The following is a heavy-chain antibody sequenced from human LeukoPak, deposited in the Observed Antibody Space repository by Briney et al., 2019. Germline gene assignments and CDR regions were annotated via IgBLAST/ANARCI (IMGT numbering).Heavy chain of an antibody. CDR3: GRAFPPLRTSSAGDL. D-gene: IGHD3-16*01. Sequence: GGSLRLSCEGSGFSFSNYVMNWVRQAPGKGLEWVSAISGRSSHIYYGESVKGRFTISRDNAKNSLYLQMDSLGVEDTAVYYCGRAFPPLRTSSAGDLWGQGTLVIVSS. CDR1: GFSFSNYV. V-gene: IGHV3-21*01. CDR2: ISGRSSHI. J-gene: IGHJ1*01.